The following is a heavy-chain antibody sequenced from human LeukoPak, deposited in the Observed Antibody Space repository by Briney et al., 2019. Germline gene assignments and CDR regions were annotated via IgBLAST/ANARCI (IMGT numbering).Heavy chain of an antibody. CDR1: GFTLSSCG. D-gene: IGHD3-10*01. CDR2: ITYDGITT. Sequence: GGSLRLSCVASGFTLSSCGMHWVRQAPGKGLEWVAVITYDGITTYSDDSVKGRFTISRDTSKSTLHLQMNNLRHEDTAVYFCVKEQGSGYYRTADYWGQGTLVTVSS. J-gene: IGHJ4*02. CDR3: VKEQGSGYYRTADY. V-gene: IGHV3-30*18.